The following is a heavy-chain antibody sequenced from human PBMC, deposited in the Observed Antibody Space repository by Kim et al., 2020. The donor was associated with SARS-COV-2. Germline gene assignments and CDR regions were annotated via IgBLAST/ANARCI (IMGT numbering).Heavy chain of an antibody. CDR3: ASRPLPVGAES. CDR1: VGSISSSSYY. CDR2: IHYIGTTRT. V-gene: IGHV4-39*01. D-gene: IGHD1-26*01. Sequence: SETLSLTCTVSVGSISSSSYYWDWLRQPPGKGLEWIGSIHYIGTTRTYYNPSLKSLVTTSVDTSTHQFSLKTGSVTAADTAAYYCASRPLPVGAESSGQG. J-gene: IGHJ5*02.